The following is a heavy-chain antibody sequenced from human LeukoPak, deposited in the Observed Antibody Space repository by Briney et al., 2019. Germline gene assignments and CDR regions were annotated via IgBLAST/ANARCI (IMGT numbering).Heavy chain of an antibody. J-gene: IGHJ4*02. CDR3: ARDSTYYDFWSGYQHQYFDY. V-gene: IGHV1-2*02. D-gene: IGHD3-3*01. CDR1: GYTFAGYY. Sequence: VKVSCKASGYTFAGYYMHWVRQAPGQGLEWMGWINPNSGGTNYAQKFQGRVTMTRDTSISTAYMELSRLRSDDTAVYYCARDSTYYDFWSGYQHQYFDYWGQGTLVTVSS. CDR2: INPNSGGT.